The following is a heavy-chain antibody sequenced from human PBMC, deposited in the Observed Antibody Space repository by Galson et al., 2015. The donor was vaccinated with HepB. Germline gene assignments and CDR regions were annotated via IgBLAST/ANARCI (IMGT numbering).Heavy chain of an antibody. Sequence: ETLSLTCTVSGGSISSYYWSWIRQPPGKGLEWIGYIYYSGSTNYNPSLKSRVTISVDTSKNQFSLKLSSVTAADTAVYYCARGDLSSGWYMVYWGQGTLVTVSS. V-gene: IGHV4-59*01. CDR3: ARGDLSSGWYMVY. CDR1: GGSISSYY. D-gene: IGHD6-19*01. CDR2: IYYSGST. J-gene: IGHJ4*02.